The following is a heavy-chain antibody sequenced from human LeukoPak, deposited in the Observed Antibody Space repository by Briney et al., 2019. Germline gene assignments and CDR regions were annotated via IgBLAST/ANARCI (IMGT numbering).Heavy chain of an antibody. Sequence: GASVKVSCKASGYTFTSYAIQWVRQAPGQRLEWMGGFDPEDGETIYAQKFQGRVTMTEDTSTDTAYMELSSLRSEDTAVYYCATSRWLHYPDYWGQGTLVTVSS. D-gene: IGHD5-24*01. V-gene: IGHV1-24*01. CDR3: ATSRWLHYPDY. CDR2: FDPEDGET. CDR1: GYTFTSYA. J-gene: IGHJ4*02.